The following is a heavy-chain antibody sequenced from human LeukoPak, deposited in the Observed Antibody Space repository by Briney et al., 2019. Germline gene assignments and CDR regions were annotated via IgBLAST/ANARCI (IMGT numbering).Heavy chain of an antibody. CDR3: AKEAQGCSITSCYFDS. Sequence: SGGSLRLSCAASGFIFSNYAMSWVRQAPGKGLKWVSAISGSGGNTYYADSVKGRFTISRDNSKNTLFLQMNSLRAEDTAVYYCAKEAQGCSITSCYFDSWGQGTLVTVSS. V-gene: IGHV3-23*01. D-gene: IGHD2-2*01. J-gene: IGHJ4*02. CDR1: GFIFSNYA. CDR2: ISGSGGNT.